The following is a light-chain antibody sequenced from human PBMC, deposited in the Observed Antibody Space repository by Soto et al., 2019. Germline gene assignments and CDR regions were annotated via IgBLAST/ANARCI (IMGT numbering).Light chain of an antibody. CDR3: QQYNSYSGT. CDR1: QGISSY. CDR2: AAS. V-gene: IGKV1-9*01. J-gene: IGKJ1*01. Sequence: IQLTQSPSSLSASVGDRVTITCRASQGISSYLAWYQQKPGKAPKLLIYAASTLQSGVPSRFSGSGSGTDFTLTISSLQPDDFATYYCQQYNSYSGTFGQGTKVDI.